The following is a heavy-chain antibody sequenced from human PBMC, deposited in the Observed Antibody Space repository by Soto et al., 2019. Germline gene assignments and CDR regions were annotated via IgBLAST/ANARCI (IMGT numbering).Heavy chain of an antibody. CDR2: INHSGST. CDR1: GGSFSGYY. CDR3: ARGGYCSGGSCYFGLGYMDV. Sequence: PSETLSLTCAVYGGSFSGYYWSWIRQPPGKGLEWIGEINHSGSTSHNPSLKSRVTISVGTSKNQFSLKLSSVTAADTAVYYCARGGYCSGGSCYFGLGYMDVWGQGTTVTSP. J-gene: IGHJ6*03. V-gene: IGHV4-34*01. D-gene: IGHD2-15*01.